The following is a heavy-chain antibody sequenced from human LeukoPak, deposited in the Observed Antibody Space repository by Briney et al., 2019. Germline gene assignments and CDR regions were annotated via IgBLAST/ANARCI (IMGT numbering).Heavy chain of an antibody. V-gene: IGHV3-23*01. J-gene: IGHJ4*02. Sequence: PGGSLRLSCAASGFTFSSYAMSWVRQAPGKGLEWVSTIIRSGGSTYNADFVKGRFTISRDNSKNTLYLQMNSLRAEDTAVYYCAKDSYCGGDCYKRAVDYWGQGTLVTVSS. CDR2: IIRSGGST. CDR1: GFTFSSYA. CDR3: AKDSYCGGDCYKRAVDY. D-gene: IGHD2-21*02.